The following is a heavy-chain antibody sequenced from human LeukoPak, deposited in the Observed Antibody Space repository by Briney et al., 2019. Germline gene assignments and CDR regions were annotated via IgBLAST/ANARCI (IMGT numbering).Heavy chain of an antibody. Sequence: GGSLTLSCAASGFTFISYWMHWVRQAPGKGVVWVSRMKTDGNTNYADSVKGRFTISRDNAKNTVSLQMNSLRAEDTRVYYCARAPSESGGYYPEYFRHWGQGTLVTVSS. CDR1: GFTFISYW. V-gene: IGHV3-74*01. CDR2: MKTDGNT. CDR3: ARAPSESGGYYPEYFRH. J-gene: IGHJ1*01. D-gene: IGHD3-22*01.